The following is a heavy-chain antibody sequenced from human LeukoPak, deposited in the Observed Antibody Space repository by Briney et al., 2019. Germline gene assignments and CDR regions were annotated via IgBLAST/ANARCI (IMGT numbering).Heavy chain of an antibody. V-gene: IGHV1-69*05. CDR1: GGTFSSYA. D-gene: IGHD3-22*01. Sequence: SVKVSCKASGGTFSSYAISWVRQAPGQGLEWMGGIIPIFGTANYAQKFQGRVTITTDESTSTVYMELSSLRSEDTAVYYCARDGYYDSSGYYPHGPVRGQGTLVTVSS. J-gene: IGHJ4*02. CDR2: IIPIFGTA. CDR3: ARDGYYDSSGYYPHGPV.